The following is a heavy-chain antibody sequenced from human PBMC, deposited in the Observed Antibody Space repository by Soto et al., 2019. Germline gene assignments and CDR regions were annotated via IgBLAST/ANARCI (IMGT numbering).Heavy chain of an antibody. CDR3: ARGVAGSGFDL. CDR2: TYYRSNWRH. J-gene: IGHJ4*02. D-gene: IGHD6-19*01. Sequence: QTLSLTCAISGDSVSSNTAAWNWIRSSPSRGLEWLGRTYYRSNWRHDYAVSVRSRITVNPDTSKNHFSLQLNSVTPDDTAVYYCARGVAGSGFDLWGQGTPVTVSS. CDR1: GDSVSSNTAA. V-gene: IGHV6-1*01.